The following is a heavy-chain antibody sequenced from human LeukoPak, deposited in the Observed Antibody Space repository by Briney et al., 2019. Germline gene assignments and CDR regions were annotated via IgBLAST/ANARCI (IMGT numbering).Heavy chain of an antibody. CDR3: AKTDLEWLPCFDY. Sequence: GGSLRLSCAASGFTFSSYGMHWVRQAPGKGLEWVAVISYDGSNKYYADSVKGRFTISRDNSKNTLYLQMNSLRAEDTAVYYCAKTDLEWLPCFDYWGQGTLVTVSS. D-gene: IGHD3-3*01. V-gene: IGHV3-30*18. CDR1: GFTFSSYG. CDR2: ISYDGSNK. J-gene: IGHJ4*02.